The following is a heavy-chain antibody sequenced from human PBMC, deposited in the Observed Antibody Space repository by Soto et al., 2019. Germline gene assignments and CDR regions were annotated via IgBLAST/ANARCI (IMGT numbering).Heavy chain of an antibody. J-gene: IGHJ6*02. D-gene: IGHD2-2*01. CDR2: IIPIFGTA. V-gene: IGHV1-69*01. Sequence: QVQLVQSGAEVKKPGSSVKVSCKASGGTFSSYAISWVRQAPGQGLEWVGGIIPIFGTANYAQKFQGRVTITADESTSTAYMELSSLRSEDTAVYYWASGEGYCSSSSCSTNYYYYGMDVWGQGTTVTVSS. CDR1: GGTFSSYA. CDR3: ASGEGYCSSSSCSTNYYYYGMDV.